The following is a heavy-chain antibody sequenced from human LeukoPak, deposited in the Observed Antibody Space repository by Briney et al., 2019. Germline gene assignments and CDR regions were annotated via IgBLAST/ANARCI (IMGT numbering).Heavy chain of an antibody. CDR1: GGTFSSYA. CDR3: ARDAYSSGWPDY. Sequence: ASVKVSCKASGGTFSSYAISWVRQAPGQGLEWMGRIIPILGIANYAQKFQGRVTITADKSTSTAYMELSSLRSEDTAVYYCARDAYSSGWPDYWGQGILVTVSS. V-gene: IGHV1-69*04. J-gene: IGHJ4*02. CDR2: IIPILGIA. D-gene: IGHD6-19*01.